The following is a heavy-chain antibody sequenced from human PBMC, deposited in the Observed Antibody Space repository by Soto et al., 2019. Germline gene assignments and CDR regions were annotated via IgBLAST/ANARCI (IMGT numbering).Heavy chain of an antibody. J-gene: IGHJ4*02. CDR1: GFTFSSYA. CDR2: ISYDGSNK. D-gene: IGHD6-19*01. V-gene: IGHV3-30-3*01. Sequence: QVQLVESGGGVVQPGRSLRLSCAASGFTFSSYAMHWVRQAPGKGLEWVAVISYDGSNKYYADSVKGRFTISRDNSKNTLYLQMNSLRAEDTAVYYCARACSSGWYIVGYWGQGTLITVSS. CDR3: ARACSSGWYIVGY.